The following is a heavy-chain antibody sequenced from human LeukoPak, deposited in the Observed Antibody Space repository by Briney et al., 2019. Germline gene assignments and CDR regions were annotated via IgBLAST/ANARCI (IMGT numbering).Heavy chain of an antibody. CDR2: MIPIFGTA. V-gene: IGHV1-69*05. CDR1: GGTFSSYA. D-gene: IGHD6-13*01. J-gene: IGHJ4*02. CDR3: ARDGIAAAGTVDY. Sequence: SVNVSCKSSGGTFSSYAISWLRQAPGQGLEWMGRMIPIFGTANYAQKFQGRVTITTDESTSTADMELSSLRSEDTAVYYCARDGIAAAGTVDYWGQGTLVTVSS.